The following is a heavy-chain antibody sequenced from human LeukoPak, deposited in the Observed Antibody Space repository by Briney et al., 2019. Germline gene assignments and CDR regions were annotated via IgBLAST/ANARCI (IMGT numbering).Heavy chain of an antibody. D-gene: IGHD6-19*01. CDR2: ISGSGVST. Sequence: PGGSLRLSCAASGFTFSSYWMSWVRQAPGKGLEWVSAISGSGVSTYYADSVKGRFTISRDNSKNTLYLQMNSLRAEDTAVYYCARRGAVAGTVDYWGQGTLVTVSS. CDR1: GFTFSSYW. J-gene: IGHJ4*02. CDR3: ARRGAVAGTVDY. V-gene: IGHV3-23*01.